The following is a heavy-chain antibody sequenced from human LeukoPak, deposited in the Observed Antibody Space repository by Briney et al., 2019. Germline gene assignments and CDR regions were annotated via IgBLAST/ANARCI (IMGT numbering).Heavy chain of an antibody. Sequence: PGGSLRLSCVASGFIFSNYWMTWVRQAPGKGLEWVANIKQDGTDKYYVDSVKGRFIISRDNAKNSLFLQMNSLRAEDTAVYYCARGEAFCDYWGQGALVTVSS. CDR2: IKQDGTDK. CDR3: ARGEAFCDY. J-gene: IGHJ4*02. V-gene: IGHV3-7*05. CDR1: GFIFSNYW.